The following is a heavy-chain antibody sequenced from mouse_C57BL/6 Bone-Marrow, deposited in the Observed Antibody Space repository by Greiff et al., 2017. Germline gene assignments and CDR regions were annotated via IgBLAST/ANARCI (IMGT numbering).Heavy chain of an antibody. Sequence: QVQLQQPGAELVKPGASVKMSCKASGYTFTSYWITWVKQRPGQGLEWIGDIYPGSGSTNYNEKFKSKATLTVDTSSSTAYMQLSSRTSEDSAVYYCASKGYYSNWYFDVWGTGTTVTVSS. J-gene: IGHJ1*03. CDR1: GYTFTSYW. V-gene: IGHV1-55*01. D-gene: IGHD2-5*01. CDR2: IYPGSGST. CDR3: ASKGYYSNWYFDV.